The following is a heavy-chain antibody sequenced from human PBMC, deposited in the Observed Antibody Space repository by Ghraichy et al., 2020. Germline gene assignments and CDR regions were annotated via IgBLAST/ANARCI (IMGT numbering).Heavy chain of an antibody. J-gene: IGHJ4*02. V-gene: IGHV3-66*02. D-gene: IGHD1-26*01. CDR1: GFTVSSNY. Sequence: GSLRLSCAASGFTVSSNYMSWVRQAPGKGLECVSVIYSGGSTYYADSVKGRFTISRDNSKNTLYLQMNSLRAEDTAVYYCARDFWQEGSYGPVYYFDYWGQGTLVTVSS. CDR3: ARDFWQEGSYGPVYYFDY. CDR2: IYSGGST.